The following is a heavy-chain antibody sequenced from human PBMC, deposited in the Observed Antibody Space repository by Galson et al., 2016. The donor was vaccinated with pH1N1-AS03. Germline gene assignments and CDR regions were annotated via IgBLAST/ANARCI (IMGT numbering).Heavy chain of an antibody. V-gene: IGHV5-51*03. Sequence: QSGAEVKKPGESLKISCKGSGYSFTSYWIGWVRQMPGKGLEWMGIIYPGDSDTRYSPSFQGHVTISADASISTAYLQWSSLKASDTAIYYCARRHAYDSSGYYYVGYFDYWGQRTLVTVSS. CDR1: GYSFTSYW. J-gene: IGHJ4*02. D-gene: IGHD3-22*01. CDR2: IYPGDSDT. CDR3: ARRHAYDSSGYYYVGYFDY.